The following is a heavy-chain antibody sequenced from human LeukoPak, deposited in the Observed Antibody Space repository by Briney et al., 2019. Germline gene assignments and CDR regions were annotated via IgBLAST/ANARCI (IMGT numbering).Heavy chain of an antibody. J-gene: IGHJ5*02. Sequence: KPSETLSLTCAVYGGSFSGYYWSWIRQPPGKGLEWIGEINHSGSTNYNPSLKSRVTISVDTSKNQFSLKLSSVTAADTAVYYCARHKKMPAQPLKQTNRNWFDPWGQGTLVTISS. CDR1: GGSFSGYY. V-gene: IGHV4-34*01. CDR3: ARHKKMPAQPLKQTNRNWFDP. CDR2: INHSGST. D-gene: IGHD2-2*01.